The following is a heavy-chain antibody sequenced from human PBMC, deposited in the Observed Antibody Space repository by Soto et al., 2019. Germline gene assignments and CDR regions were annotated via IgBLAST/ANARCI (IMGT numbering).Heavy chain of an antibody. V-gene: IGHV1-18*01. J-gene: IGHJ4*02. CDR3: VRLSSCGGGSCYIPDY. D-gene: IGHD2-15*01. Sequence: QVQLVQSGAEVMQPGASVKVSCKASGYTFTSCGISWVRQAPGQGLEWMGWISAYNGNTNYAQNFQGRVTMTTDTSTSTAYMELRSLRSDDTAVYYCVRLSSCGGGSCYIPDYWGQGTLLTVSS. CDR2: ISAYNGNT. CDR1: GYTFTSCG.